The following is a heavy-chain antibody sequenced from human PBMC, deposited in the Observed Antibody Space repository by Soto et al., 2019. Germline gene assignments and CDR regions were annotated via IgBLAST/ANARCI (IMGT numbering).Heavy chain of an antibody. CDR2: ISYDENNK. Sequence: QVQLVESGGGVVQPGRSLRLSCAASGFTFRSYHMHWVRQAPGKGLEWVASISYDENNKYYTDSVQGRFTISRDNSKNTLYLQMNSLRAEDTAVYYCARAMDAAMASKDHWVDPWGQGTMVTVSS. V-gene: IGHV3-30-3*01. CDR3: ARAMDAAMASKDHWVDP. CDR1: GFTFRSYH. J-gene: IGHJ5*02. D-gene: IGHD5-18*01.